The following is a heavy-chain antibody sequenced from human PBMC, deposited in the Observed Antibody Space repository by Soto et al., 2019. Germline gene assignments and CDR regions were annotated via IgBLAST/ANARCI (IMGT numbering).Heavy chain of an antibody. V-gene: IGHV3-15*01. J-gene: IGHJ5*02. CDR3: ISDAPMPRS. D-gene: IGHD2-2*01. Sequence: EVQLVESGGGLVKPGGALRLSCAASGFTFSNAWMSWVRQAPGKGLEWVGRIKSKNNAGTTDYAAPVKGRFTIPRDDSKHTRYLQLNSLRPDDTAVYYCISDAPMPRSWGQGTLVTVSS. CDR2: IKSKNNAGTT. CDR1: GFTFSNAW.